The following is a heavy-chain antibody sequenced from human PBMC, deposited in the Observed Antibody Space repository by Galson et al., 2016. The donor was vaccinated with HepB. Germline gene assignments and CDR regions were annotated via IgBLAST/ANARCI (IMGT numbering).Heavy chain of an antibody. J-gene: IGHJ3*01. D-gene: IGHD3-10*01. CDR2: IFYNGIT. V-gene: IGHV4-31*03. Sequence: TLSLTCTVSGGSVNSGGYYWNWIRQHPEKGLEWIGYIFYNGITSYNKSLKSRVTISLDTSRSQFSLKLTSVTAADTAVYFCARHFGSGTIPLDVWGQGTMVIVSS. CDR1: GGSVNSGGYY. CDR3: ARHFGSGTIPLDV.